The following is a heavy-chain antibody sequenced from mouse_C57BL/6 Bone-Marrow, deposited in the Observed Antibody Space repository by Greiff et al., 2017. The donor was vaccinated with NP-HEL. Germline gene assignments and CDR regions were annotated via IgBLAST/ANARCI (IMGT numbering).Heavy chain of an antibody. CDR1: GFTFSDYG. V-gene: IGHV5-17*01. Sequence: DVKLVESGGGLVKPGGSLKLSCAASGFTFSDYGMHWVRQAPEKGLEWVAYISSGSSTIYYADTVKGRFTISRDNAKNTLFLQMTSLRSEDTAMYYCAKFEQGAYWGQGTLVTVSA. CDR2: ISSGSSTI. J-gene: IGHJ3*01. CDR3: AKFEQGAY.